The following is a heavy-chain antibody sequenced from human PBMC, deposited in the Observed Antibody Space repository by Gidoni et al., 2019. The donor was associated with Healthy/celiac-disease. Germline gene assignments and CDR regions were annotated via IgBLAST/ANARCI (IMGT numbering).Heavy chain of an antibody. CDR2: IDWDDDK. D-gene: IGHD4-17*01. CDR3: ARIRDYGDYLYYFDY. Sequence: QVTLRESGPALVKPTQTLTLTCTFSGFSLSTSGMCVSWIRQPPGKALEWLARIDWDDDKYYSTSLKTRLTISKDTSKNQVVLTMTNMDPVDTATYYCARIRDYGDYLYYFDYWGQGTLVTVSS. CDR1: GFSLSTSGMC. J-gene: IGHJ4*02. V-gene: IGHV2-70*15.